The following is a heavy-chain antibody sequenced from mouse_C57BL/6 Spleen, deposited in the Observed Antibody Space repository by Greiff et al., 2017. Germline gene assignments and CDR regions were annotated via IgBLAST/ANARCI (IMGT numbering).Heavy chain of an antibody. CDR1: GYTFTSYG. CDR3: ARGGKPGFAW. Sequence: QVQLQQSGAELARPGASVKLSCKASGYTFTSYGISWVKQRTGQGLEWIGEIYPRSGNTYYNEKFKGKATLTADTSSSTAYMELRSLTSADSAVYFCARGGKPGFAWWGQRTLVTVSA. V-gene: IGHV1-81*01. D-gene: IGHD6-1*01. J-gene: IGHJ3*01. CDR2: IYPRSGNT.